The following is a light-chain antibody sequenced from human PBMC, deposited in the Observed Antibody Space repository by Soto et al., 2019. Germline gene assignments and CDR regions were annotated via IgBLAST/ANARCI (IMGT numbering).Light chain of an antibody. CDR3: CSYAVTTTWV. V-gene: IGLV2-23*02. CDR2: EVT. J-gene: IGLJ3*02. CDR1: SSDIGSHNF. Sequence: QSALTQPASVSGSLGQSITISCTGTSSDIGSHNFVSWYQQRPGKAPKLMIFEVTKRPSGVSNRFSASKSGNTASLTISGVQAEDEADYYCCSYAVTTTWVFGGGTKLTVL.